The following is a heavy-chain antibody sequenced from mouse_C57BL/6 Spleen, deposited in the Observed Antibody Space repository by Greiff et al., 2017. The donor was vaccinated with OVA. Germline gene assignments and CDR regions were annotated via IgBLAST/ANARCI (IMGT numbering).Heavy chain of an antibody. D-gene: IGHD1-1*01. CDR2: ISDGGSYT. Sequence: EVHLVESGGGLVKPGGSLKLSCAASGFTFSSYAMSWVRQTPEKRLEWVATISDGGSYTYYPDNVKGRFTISRDNAKNNLYLQRSHLKSEDTAMYYCARENYGSSWFAYWGQGTLVTVSA. J-gene: IGHJ3*01. CDR3: ARENYGSSWFAY. CDR1: GFTFSSYA. V-gene: IGHV5-4*01.